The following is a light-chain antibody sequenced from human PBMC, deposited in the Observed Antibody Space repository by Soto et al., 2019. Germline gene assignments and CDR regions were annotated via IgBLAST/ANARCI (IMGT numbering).Light chain of an antibody. CDR1: QGISKY. V-gene: IGKV1-17*03. CDR3: QQYGRSPFT. Sequence: DIQMTQSPSAKSASVGDRVTITCRASQGISKYLAWFQQKPGKVPKRLIYAASSLQSGVPARFSGSGSGTDFTLTISRLEPEDFAVYYCQQYGRSPFTFGPGTKVDIK. J-gene: IGKJ3*01. CDR2: AAS.